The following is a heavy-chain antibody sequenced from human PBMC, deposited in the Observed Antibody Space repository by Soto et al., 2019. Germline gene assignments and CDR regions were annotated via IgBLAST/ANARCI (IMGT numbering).Heavy chain of an antibody. CDR3: AGEEYYYGSGAFFDC. CDR2: IIPILGIA. CDR1: GGTFSSYT. V-gene: IGHV1-69*08. Sequence: QVQLVQSGSEVKKPGSSVKVSCKASGGTFSSYTISWVQQAPGQGLEWMGRIIPILGIANYALKFQGRVTITADKSTSTAYMELSSLRSEDTGVYYCAGEEYYYGSGAFFDCWGQGTLVTVSS. D-gene: IGHD3-10*01. J-gene: IGHJ4*02.